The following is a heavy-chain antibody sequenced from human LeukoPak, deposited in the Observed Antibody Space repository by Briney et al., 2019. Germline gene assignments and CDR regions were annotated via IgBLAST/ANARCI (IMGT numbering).Heavy chain of an antibody. D-gene: IGHD3-22*01. CDR2: INAGNGNT. Sequence: GASVKVSCKASGYTFTSYAMHWVRQAPGQRLEWMGWINAGNGNTKYSQKFQGRVTITRDTSASTAYMELSSLRSEDTAVYYCARSLAGGYYSGADYWGQGTLVTVSS. J-gene: IGHJ4*02. V-gene: IGHV1-3*01. CDR3: ARSLAGGYYSGADY. CDR1: GYTFTSYA.